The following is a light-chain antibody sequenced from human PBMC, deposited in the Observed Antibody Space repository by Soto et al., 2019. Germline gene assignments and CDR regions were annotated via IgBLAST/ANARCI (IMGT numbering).Light chain of an antibody. CDR3: CSYAGGASVV. J-gene: IGLJ2*01. V-gene: IGLV2-23*01. Sequence: QSALTQPASVSGSPGQSITISCTGTISDVGGYHLVSWYQQHPDKAPKLIIYEDIERPSGVSHRFSGSTSGNTASLTISGLQTEDEAKYFCCSYAGGASVVFGRGTKLTVL. CDR1: ISDVGGYHL. CDR2: EDI.